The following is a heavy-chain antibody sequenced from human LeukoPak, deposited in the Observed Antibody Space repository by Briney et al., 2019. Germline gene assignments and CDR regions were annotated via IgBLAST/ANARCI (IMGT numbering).Heavy chain of an antibody. V-gene: IGHV4-59*08. CDR2: ISYSGST. D-gene: IGHD3-10*01. J-gene: IGHJ4*02. Sequence: SETLSLTCTVSGASISSYYWSWIRQPPGKGLEWIGYISYSGSTNYNPSLKSRVTISADTSKNQVSLTLSSVTAADTAVYYCARHPELYSFDYWGQGTLVTASS. CDR3: ARHPELYSFDY. CDR1: GASISSYY.